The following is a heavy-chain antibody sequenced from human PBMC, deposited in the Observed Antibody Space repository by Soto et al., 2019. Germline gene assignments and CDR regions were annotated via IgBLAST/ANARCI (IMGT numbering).Heavy chain of an antibody. CDR3: ASRVPGIAAAGTDYYGMDV. D-gene: IGHD6-13*01. CDR2: INTYNGNT. V-gene: IGHV1-18*01. CDR1: GYTWTNYG. J-gene: IGHJ6*02. Sequence: ASVKVSCKASGYTWTNYGISWVRQAPGQGLEWMGWINTYNGNTNYAQRFQGRVTMTTDTPTTTAYMELRSLRSDDTAVYYCASRVPGIAAAGTDYYGMDVWGQGTTVTVSS.